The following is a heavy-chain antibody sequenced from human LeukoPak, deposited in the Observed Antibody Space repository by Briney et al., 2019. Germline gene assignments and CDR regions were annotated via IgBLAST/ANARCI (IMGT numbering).Heavy chain of an antibody. CDR2: INPNSGGT. CDR3: ARGPITMIVVAPGAFDI. D-gene: IGHD3-22*01. J-gene: IGHJ3*02. Sequence: ASVKVSCKASGYTFTGYYMHWVRQAPGQGLEWMGWINPNSGGTNYAQKFQGRVTMTRDTYISTAYMELSRLRSDDTAVYYCARGPITMIVVAPGAFDIWGQGTMVTISS. CDR1: GYTFTGYY. V-gene: IGHV1-2*02.